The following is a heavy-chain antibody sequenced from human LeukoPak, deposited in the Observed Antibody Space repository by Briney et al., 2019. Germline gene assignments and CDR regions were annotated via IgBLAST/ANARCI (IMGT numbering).Heavy chain of an antibody. V-gene: IGHV4-59*01. D-gene: IGHD3-3*01. CDR3: ARVRYYDFWSGSEPYNWFDT. Sequence: PSETLSLTCTVSGGSIRNYYWGWIRQPPGKGLECVGYIFYTGSANYNPSLKSRVTISVDTSKNQFSLQLSSVTAADTAVYYCARVRYYDFWSGSEPYNWFDTWGQGTLVTVSS. CDR1: GGSIRNYY. CDR2: IFYTGSA. J-gene: IGHJ5*02.